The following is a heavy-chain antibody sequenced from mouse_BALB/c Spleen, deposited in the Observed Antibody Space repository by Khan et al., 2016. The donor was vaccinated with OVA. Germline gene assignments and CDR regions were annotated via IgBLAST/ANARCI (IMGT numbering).Heavy chain of an antibody. CDR1: GYTFTSYV. CDR3: ARRTYYGNPYAMDY. Sequence: VQLKESGPELVKPGASVKMSCKASGYTFTSYVMHWVKQKPGQGLEWIGYINPYNDGTKYNEKFKGKATLTSDKSSSTAYMELSNLTSEDSAVYCCARRTYYGNPYAMDYWGQGTSVTVSS. J-gene: IGHJ4*01. D-gene: IGHD2-10*01. V-gene: IGHV1S136*01. CDR2: INPYNDGT.